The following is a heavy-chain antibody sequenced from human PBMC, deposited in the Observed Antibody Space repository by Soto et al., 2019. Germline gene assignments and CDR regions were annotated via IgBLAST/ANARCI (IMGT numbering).Heavy chain of an antibody. CDR1: GYSFSDYY. V-gene: IGHV1-2*06. D-gene: IGHD2-15*01. Sequence: GASVKVSCKASGYSFSDYYIYWVRQAPGQGLEWMGRINPKSGDTKSAQTFQGRVIMTRDTSISTAYMELSRLRSDDTAVYYCARGDCSGGSCYSDAFDIWGQGTMVTVSS. CDR2: INPKSGDT. CDR3: ARGDCSGGSCYSDAFDI. J-gene: IGHJ3*02.